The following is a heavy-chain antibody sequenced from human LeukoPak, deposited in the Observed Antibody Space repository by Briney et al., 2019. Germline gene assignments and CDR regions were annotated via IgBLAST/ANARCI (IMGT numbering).Heavy chain of an antibody. CDR1: GFTFSSYE. D-gene: IGHD1-26*01. V-gene: IGHV3-48*03. CDR2: ISTSGSTI. CDR3: ARSGIYYDY. J-gene: IGHJ4*02. Sequence: GGSLRLSCAASGFTFSSYEMNWVRQAPGKGLERVSYISTSGSTIYYADSVKGRFTISRDNAKNSLYLQMNSLRAEGTAVYYCARSGIYYDYWGQGTLVTVSS.